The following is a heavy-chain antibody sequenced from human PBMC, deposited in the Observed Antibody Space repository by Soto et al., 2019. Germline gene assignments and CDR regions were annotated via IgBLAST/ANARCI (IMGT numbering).Heavy chain of an antibody. V-gene: IGHV3-23*01. J-gene: IGHJ4*02. Sequence: EMQLLDSGGGLVQAAGSLRLSCAASGFTVSSYALNWVRQAPGQGLEWVSGISASTYYADSVRGRFTISRDTSKNTLYLQMNSLRAEDTAIYFCAIRMYSTRWYYLDYWGQGTLVTVSS. D-gene: IGHD6-13*01. CDR2: ISAST. CDR1: GFTVSSYA. CDR3: AIRMYSTRWYYLDY.